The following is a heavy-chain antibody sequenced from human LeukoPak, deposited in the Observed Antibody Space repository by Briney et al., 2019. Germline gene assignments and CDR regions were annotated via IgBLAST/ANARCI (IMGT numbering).Heavy chain of an antibody. CDR2: ISGSGGST. CDR3: AKDKSDCSSTSCYWYYFDY. D-gene: IGHD2-2*01. V-gene: IGHV3-23*01. J-gene: IGHJ4*02. CDR1: GFTFSSYA. Sequence: GGSLRLSCAASGFTFSSYAMGWVRQAPGKGLEWVSAISGSGGSTYHADSVKGRFTISRDNSKNTLYLQMNSLRAEDTAVYYCAKDKSDCSSTSCYWYYFDYWGQGTLVTVSS.